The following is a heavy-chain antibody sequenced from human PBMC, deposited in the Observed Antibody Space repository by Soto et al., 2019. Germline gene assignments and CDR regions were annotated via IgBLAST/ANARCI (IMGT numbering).Heavy chain of an antibody. Sequence: SETLSLTCAAYGGSFSGYYWSWIRQPPGKGLEWIGEINHSGSTNYNPSLKSRVTISVDTSKNQFSLKLSSVTAADTAVYYCAREQLTGNDAFDIWGQGTMVTVSS. J-gene: IGHJ3*02. D-gene: IGHD7-27*01. CDR1: GGSFSGYY. CDR3: AREQLTGNDAFDI. CDR2: INHSGST. V-gene: IGHV4-34*01.